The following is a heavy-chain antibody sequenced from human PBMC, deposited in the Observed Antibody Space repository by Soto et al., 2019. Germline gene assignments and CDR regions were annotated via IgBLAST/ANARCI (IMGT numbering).Heavy chain of an antibody. J-gene: IGHJ4*02. D-gene: IGHD6-19*01. Sequence: ASVKVSCKASGYTFTSYDINWVRQATGQGLGWMGWMNPNSGNTGYAQKFQGRVTMTRNTSISTAYMELSSLRAEDTAVYYCAKEAVAGTFDYWGQGTLVTVSS. CDR3: AKEAVAGTFDY. V-gene: IGHV1-8*01. CDR1: GYTFTSYD. CDR2: MNPNSGNT.